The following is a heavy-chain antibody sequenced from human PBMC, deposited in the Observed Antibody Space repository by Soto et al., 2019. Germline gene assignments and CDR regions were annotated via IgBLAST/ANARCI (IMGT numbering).Heavy chain of an antibody. Sequence: ASVKVSCKASGYTFTGYYMHWVRQAPGQGLEWMGWINPNSGGTNYAQKFQGRVTMTRDTSNSTAYMELSRLRSDDTAVYYCARDLRGIAARHFEYWGQGTLVTVSS. D-gene: IGHD6-6*01. CDR1: GYTFTGYY. V-gene: IGHV1-2*02. CDR2: INPNSGGT. J-gene: IGHJ4*02. CDR3: ARDLRGIAARHFEY.